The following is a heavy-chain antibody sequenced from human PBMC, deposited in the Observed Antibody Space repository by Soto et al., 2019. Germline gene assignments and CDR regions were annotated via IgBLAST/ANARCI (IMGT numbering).Heavy chain of an antibody. D-gene: IGHD2-15*01. CDR3: AKGALGYCSGGSCFHYYGMDV. J-gene: IGHJ6*02. Sequence: PGGSLRLSCAASGFTFSSYAMSWVRQAPGKGLEWVSAISGSGGSTYYADSVKGRFTISRDNSKNTLYPQMNSLRAEDTAVYYCAKGALGYCSGGSCFHYYGMDVWGQGTTVTVSS. CDR2: ISGSGGST. CDR1: GFTFSSYA. V-gene: IGHV3-23*01.